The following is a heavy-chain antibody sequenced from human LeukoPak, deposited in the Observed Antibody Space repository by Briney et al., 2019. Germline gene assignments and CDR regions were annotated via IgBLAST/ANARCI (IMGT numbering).Heavy chain of an antibody. J-gene: IGHJ3*02. CDR2: INHSGST. CDR1: GGSFSGYY. D-gene: IGHD2-21*01. V-gene: IGHV4-34*01. Sequence: SETLSLTCAVYGGSFSGYYWSWIRQPPGKGLEWIGEINHSGSTNYNPSLRSRVTMSVDTSKNQFSLKLSSVTAADTAVYYCARIALWAGYDAFDIWGQGTMVTVSS. CDR3: ARIALWAGYDAFDI.